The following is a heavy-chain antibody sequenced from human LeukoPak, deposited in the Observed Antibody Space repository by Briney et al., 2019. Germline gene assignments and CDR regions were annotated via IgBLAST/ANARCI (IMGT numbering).Heavy chain of an antibody. CDR2: IKQDGSEK. Sequence: GGSLRLSCAASGFTFSSYWMSWVRQAPGKGLEWVANIKQDGSEKYYVDSVKGRFTISRDNAKNSLYLQMNGLRAEDTAVYYCARDQTGITVAATGWFDPWGQGTLVTVSS. CDR3: ARDQTGITVAATGWFDP. V-gene: IGHV3-7*01. J-gene: IGHJ5*02. D-gene: IGHD6-19*01. CDR1: GFTFSSYW.